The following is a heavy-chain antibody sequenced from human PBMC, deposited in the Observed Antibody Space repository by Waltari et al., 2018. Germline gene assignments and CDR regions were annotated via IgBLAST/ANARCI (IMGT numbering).Heavy chain of an antibody. J-gene: IGHJ4*02. V-gene: IGHV1-8*01. CDR1: GYSCNNFD. CDR2: MNPNSGNT. Sequence: QVQLVQSGDEVKKPGASVKVSCKASGYSCNNFDIHWVRQATGQGLEWMGWMNPNSGNTGYAEKFQDRVTMTSNISISSAYVELRSLRSEDTAVYYCARKTSRTIEYWGQGTLVTVSS. D-gene: IGHD2-2*01. CDR3: ARKTSRTIEY.